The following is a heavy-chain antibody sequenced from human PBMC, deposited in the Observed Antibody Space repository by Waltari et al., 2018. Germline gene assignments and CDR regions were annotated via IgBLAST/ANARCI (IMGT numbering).Heavy chain of an antibody. CDR3: ARGYGSSSYYKFGS. J-gene: IGHJ4*02. D-gene: IGHD3-10*01. CDR1: GGSISSGGYS. Sequence: QLQLQESGSRLVKPSQTLSLTCAVSGGSISSGGYSWSWIRQPPGKGLEWIGYIYHAGSTYYNPSLEGRLTLLLDRAKNHVSLRLSSVTAADTALYYCARGYGSSSYYKFGSWGQGTLVTVSS. CDR2: IYHAGST. V-gene: IGHV4-30-2*01.